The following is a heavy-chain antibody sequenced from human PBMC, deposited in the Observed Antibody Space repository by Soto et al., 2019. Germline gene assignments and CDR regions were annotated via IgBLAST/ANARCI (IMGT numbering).Heavy chain of an antibody. J-gene: IGHJ4*02. CDR2: IKSKTDGGTA. V-gene: IGHV3-15*01. D-gene: IGHD3-16*02. Sequence: VQLVESGGGFVKPGGSLRLSCAASGFTFSNAWMSWVRQAPGKGLEWVGRIKSKTDGGTADYAAPVKARFTIARDDSQNTLYLQMNSLKAEDTAVYYCTTSLPRLGWENLKGYRCDYWGQGTLVTVSS. CDR1: GFTFSNAW. CDR3: TTSLPRLGWENLKGYRCDY.